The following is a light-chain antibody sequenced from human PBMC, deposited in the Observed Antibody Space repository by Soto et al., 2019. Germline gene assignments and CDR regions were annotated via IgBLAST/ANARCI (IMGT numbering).Light chain of an antibody. CDR2: EVN. CDR3: ISYAGSNNV. J-gene: IGLJ1*01. V-gene: IGLV2-8*01. Sequence: QSVLTQPPSASGSPGQSVTISCTGTSYDVGAYNFVSWYQQHPGKAPKLMIYEVNKRPSGVPDRFSGSKSGNTASLTVSGLQAEDEADYYCISYAGSNNVFGTGTKLTVL. CDR1: SYDVGAYNF.